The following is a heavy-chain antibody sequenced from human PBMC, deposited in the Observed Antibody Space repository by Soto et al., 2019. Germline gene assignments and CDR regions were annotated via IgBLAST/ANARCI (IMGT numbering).Heavy chain of an antibody. CDR3: ARQGYCSGGSCFSYYYYMDV. CDR1: GFTFSSYS. Sequence: EVQLVESGGGLVKPGGSLRLSCAASGFTFSSYSMNWVRQAPGKGLEWVSSISSSSSYIYYADSVKGRFTISRDNDKNSLYLQMNSLRAEDTAVYYCARQGYCSGGSCFSYYYYMDVWGKGTTVTVSS. V-gene: IGHV3-21*01. CDR2: ISSSSSYI. D-gene: IGHD2-15*01. J-gene: IGHJ6*03.